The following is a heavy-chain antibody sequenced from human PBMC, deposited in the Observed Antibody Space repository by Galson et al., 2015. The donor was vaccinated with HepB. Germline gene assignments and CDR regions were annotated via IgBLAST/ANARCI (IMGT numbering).Heavy chain of an antibody. CDR3: ARGVYYDFWSGSPSGVIFDY. CDR1: SGYY. D-gene: IGHD3-3*01. CDR2: IYYSGST. J-gene: IGHJ4*02. Sequence: SGYYWSWIRQPPGKGLEWIGSIYYSGSTYYNPSLKSRVTISVDTSKNQFSLKLSSVTAADTAVYYCARGVYYDFWSGSPSGVIFDYWGQGTLVTVSS. V-gene: IGHV4-39*01.